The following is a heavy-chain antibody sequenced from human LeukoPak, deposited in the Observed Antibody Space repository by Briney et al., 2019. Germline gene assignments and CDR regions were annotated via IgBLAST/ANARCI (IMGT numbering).Heavy chain of an antibody. J-gene: IGHJ4*02. D-gene: IGHD5-12*01. CDR1: GSTFSSYG. CDR2: ISYDGSNK. V-gene: IGHV3-30*18. Sequence: GGSLRLSCAASGSTFSSYGMHWVRQAPGKGLEWVAVISYDGSNKYYADSVKGRFTISRDNSKNTLYLQMNSLRAEDTAVYYCAKRGGYPPDHPFDYWGQGTLVTVSS. CDR3: AKRGGYPPDHPFDY.